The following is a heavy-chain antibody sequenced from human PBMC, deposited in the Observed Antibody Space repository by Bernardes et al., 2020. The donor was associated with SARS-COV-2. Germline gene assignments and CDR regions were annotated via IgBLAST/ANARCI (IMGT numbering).Heavy chain of an antibody. CDR2: AYYLGST. V-gene: IGHV4-59*01. Sequence: SETLSLTCTFFGGSISGYYWSWIRQPPGKGLEWIGYAYYLGSTNYNPSLRSRVTISVDTSKNQFSLKLSSVTAADTAIYYCARARPVSLFEADYWGQGTLVTVSS. J-gene: IGHJ4*02. CDR1: GGSISGYY. D-gene: IGHD2-8*01. CDR3: ARARPVSLFEADY.